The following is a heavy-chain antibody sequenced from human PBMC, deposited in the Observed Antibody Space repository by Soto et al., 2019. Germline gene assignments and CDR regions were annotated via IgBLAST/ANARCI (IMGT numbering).Heavy chain of an antibody. CDR2: IYYSGST. CDR3: ARGPGSTWGYYYGMDV. V-gene: IGHV4-39*01. J-gene: IGHJ6*02. CDR1: GGSISSSSYY. Sequence: QLQLQESGPGLVKPSETLSLTCTVSGGSISSSSYYWGWIRQPPGKGLEWIGSIYYSGSTYYNPSLKSRVTISVDTSKNQFSLKLSSVTAADTAVYYCARGPGSTWGYYYGMDVWGQGTTVTVSS. D-gene: IGHD1-7*01.